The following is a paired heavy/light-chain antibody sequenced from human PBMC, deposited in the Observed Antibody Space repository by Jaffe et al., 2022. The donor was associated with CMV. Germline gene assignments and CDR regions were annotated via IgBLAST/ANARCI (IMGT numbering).Heavy chain of an antibody. D-gene: IGHD6-13*01. V-gene: IGHV3-13*01. CDR1: GFTFSSYD. CDR2: IGTAGDT. J-gene: IGHJ6*02. Sequence: EVQLVESGGGLVQPGGSLRLSCAASGFTFSSYDMHWVRQATGKGLEWVSAIGTAGDTYYPGSVKGRFTISRENAKNSLYLQMNSLRAGDTAVYYCARGGTYSSSWYGSISYYYYGMDVWGQGTTVTVSS. CDR3: ARGGTYSSSWYGSISYYYYGMDV.
Light chain of an antibody. Sequence: QSALTQPASVSGSPGQSITISCTGTSSDVGSYNLVSWYQQHPGKAPKLMIYEVSKRPSGVSNRFSGSKSGNTASLTISGLQAEDEADYYCCSYAGSSTFVFGTGTKVTVL. CDR3: CSYAGSSTFV. V-gene: IGLV2-23*02. J-gene: IGLJ1*01. CDR1: SSDVGSYNL. CDR2: EVS.